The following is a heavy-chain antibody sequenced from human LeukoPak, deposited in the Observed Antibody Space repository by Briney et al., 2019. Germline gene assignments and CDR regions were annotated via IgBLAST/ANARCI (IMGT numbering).Heavy chain of an antibody. Sequence: GASVKVSCKASGYTFTSYDVNWVRQATGQGLEWMGWMNPNSGNTGLAQKFQGRVTLTRDTSLSTAYMELSNLRSDDTAVYHCARDEVVAAPNYFGMVVWGQGTTVSVSS. CDR3: ARDEVVAAPNYFGMVV. CDR1: GYTFTSYD. CDR2: MNPNSGNT. D-gene: IGHD2-15*01. J-gene: IGHJ6*02. V-gene: IGHV1-8*01.